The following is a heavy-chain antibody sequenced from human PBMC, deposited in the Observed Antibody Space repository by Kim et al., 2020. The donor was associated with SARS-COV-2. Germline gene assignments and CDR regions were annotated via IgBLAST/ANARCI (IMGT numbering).Heavy chain of an antibody. CDR2: IYYRGCT. CDR3: ARDYDSSGYYDI. J-gene: IGHJ4*02. V-gene: IGHV4-31*03. Sequence: SETLSLTCTVSGGSLSSSGYYWSWFRQHPGKGLEWIGYIYYRGCTYYSPSLKSRLTISVDTSKNQFSLKLSSVSAADTAVYYCARDYDSSGYYDIWGQGILVTVSS. D-gene: IGHD3-22*01. CDR1: GGSLSSSGYY.